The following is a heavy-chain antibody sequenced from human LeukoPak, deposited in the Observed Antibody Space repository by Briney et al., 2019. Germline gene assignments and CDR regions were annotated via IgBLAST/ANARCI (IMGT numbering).Heavy chain of an antibody. CDR3: ASTYSSSWYNWFDP. Sequence: MPSETLSLTCTVSGGSISSYYWSWIRQPPGKGLEWIGYIYYSGSTNCNPSLKSRVTISVDTSKNQFSLKLSSVTAADTAVYYCASTYSSSWYNWFDPWGQGTLVTVSS. J-gene: IGHJ5*02. D-gene: IGHD6-13*01. CDR1: GGSISSYY. V-gene: IGHV4-59*01. CDR2: IYYSGST.